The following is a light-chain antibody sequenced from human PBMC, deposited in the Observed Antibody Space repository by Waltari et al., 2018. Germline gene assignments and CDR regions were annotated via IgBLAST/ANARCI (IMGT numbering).Light chain of an antibody. CDR2: DDS. V-gene: IGLV3-21*02. J-gene: IGLJ3*02. Sequence: YVLTQPPSVLVAPGQPAILTSTGTNIRRKKVHCYQQRPGQAPVLVVSDDSDRPSGIPDRFSGSKSGHTATLSISGVEAGDEADFYCQVRGGADDFWVFGGGTRLTVL. CDR3: QVRGGADDFWV. CDR1: NIRRKK.